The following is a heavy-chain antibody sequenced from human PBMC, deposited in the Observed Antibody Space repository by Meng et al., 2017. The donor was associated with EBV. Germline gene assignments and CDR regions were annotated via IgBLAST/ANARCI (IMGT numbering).Heavy chain of an antibody. CDR3: AKGADLAAAGTFWFDP. D-gene: IGHD6-13*01. CDR1: GYTFTGYY. J-gene: IGHJ5*02. Sequence: VLVVWSGAVVKMPGAAVKFSFKHSGYTFTGYYMHWVRQAPGQGHEWMGRINPNSGGTNYAQKFQGRVTMTRDTSISTAYMELSRLRSDDTAVYYCAKGADLAAAGTFWFDPWGQGTLVTVSS. V-gene: IGHV1-2*06. CDR2: INPNSGGT.